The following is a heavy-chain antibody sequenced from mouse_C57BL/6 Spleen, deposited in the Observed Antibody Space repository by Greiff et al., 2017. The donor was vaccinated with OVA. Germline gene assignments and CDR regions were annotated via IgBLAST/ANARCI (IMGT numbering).Heavy chain of an antibody. V-gene: IGHV5-9-1*02. J-gene: IGHJ2*01. CDR2: ISSGGDYI. CDR3: TRAFLVTTAFDY. CDR1: GFTFSSYA. D-gene: IGHD1-2*01. Sequence: EVKLVESGEGLVKPGGSLKLSCAASGFTFSSYAMSWVRQTPEKRLEWVAYISSGGDYIYYADTVKGRFTISRDNARNTLYLQMSSLKSEDTAMYYCTRAFLVTTAFDYWGQGTTLTVSS.